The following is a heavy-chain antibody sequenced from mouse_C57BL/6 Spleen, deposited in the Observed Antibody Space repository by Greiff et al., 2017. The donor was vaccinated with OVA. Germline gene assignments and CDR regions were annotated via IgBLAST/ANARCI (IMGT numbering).Heavy chain of an antibody. V-gene: IGHV1-52*01. Sequence: QVQLQQPGAELVRPGSSVKLSCKASGYTFTSYWMHWVKQRPIQGLEWIGNIDPSDSETHYNQKFKDKATLTVDKSSSTAYMQLSSLTSEDSAVYYGARGGYDSSWFAYWGQGTLVTVSA. D-gene: IGHD2-4*01. J-gene: IGHJ3*01. CDR3: ARGGYDSSWFAY. CDR2: IDPSDSET. CDR1: GYTFTSYW.